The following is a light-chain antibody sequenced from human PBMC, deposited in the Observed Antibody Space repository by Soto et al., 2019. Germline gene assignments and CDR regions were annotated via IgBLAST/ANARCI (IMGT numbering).Light chain of an antibody. CDR2: EVS. CDR3: SSYTTSSTRV. Sequence: QSVLTQPASVSGSPGQSIAISCTGSSSDVGFYNYVSWYQQHPGEVPKLILFEVSNRPSGVSNRFSGSKSGNTASLTISGLQAEDEAAYYCSSYTTSSTRVFGTGTKLTVL. J-gene: IGLJ1*01. CDR1: SSDVGFYNY. V-gene: IGLV2-14*01.